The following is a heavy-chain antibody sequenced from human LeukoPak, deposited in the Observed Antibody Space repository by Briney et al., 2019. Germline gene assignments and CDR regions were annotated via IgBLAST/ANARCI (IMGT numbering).Heavy chain of an antibody. CDR3: ARVSSPAKYSSGWYGDAFDI. V-gene: IGHV1-2*02. CDR1: GYTFTGYY. CDR2: INPNSGGT. D-gene: IGHD6-19*01. J-gene: IGHJ3*02. Sequence: ASVKVSCKASGYTFTGYYMHWVRQAPGQGLEWMGWINPNSGGTNYAQKFQGRVTMTRDTSISTAYMELSRLRSDDTAVYYCARVSSPAKYSSGWYGDAFDIWGQGTMVTVSS.